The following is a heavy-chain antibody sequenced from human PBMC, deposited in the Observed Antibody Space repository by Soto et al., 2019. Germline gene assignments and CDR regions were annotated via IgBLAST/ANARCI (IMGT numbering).Heavy chain of an antibody. CDR2: MNTDGSST. CDR3: LRDPLIAY. J-gene: IGHJ4*02. CDR1: GFTLSSYR. V-gene: IGHV3-74*01. Sequence: GGSLRLSCAVSGFTLSSYRMHLVRQAPRKGLVWVSHMNTDGSSTSYADGVKGRCTISRDNAQNTRCLKMNSMRAEAPAVYYCLRDPLIAYWGEANLVTVSS.